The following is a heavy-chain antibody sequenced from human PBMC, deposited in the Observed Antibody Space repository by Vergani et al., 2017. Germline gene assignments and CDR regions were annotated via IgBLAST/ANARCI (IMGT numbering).Heavy chain of an antibody. CDR3: ASKRGACRAAYCHSYDF. CDR1: GDSVISTDYH. V-gene: IGHV4-39*01. D-gene: IGHD2-15*01. J-gene: IGHJ4*02. Sequence: QVQLQESGPGLVEPSETLSLTCTVSGDSVISTDYHWGWIRQPPGKGLEWIGSMDYSGSTSYNPSLESRISISFETPKNQFSLRLTSLTAADTAVYYCASKRGACRAAYCHSYDFWGPGTLVGVSS. CDR2: MDYSGST.